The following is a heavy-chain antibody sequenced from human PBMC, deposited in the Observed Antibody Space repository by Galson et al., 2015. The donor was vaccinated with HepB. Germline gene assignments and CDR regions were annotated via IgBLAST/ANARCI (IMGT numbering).Heavy chain of an antibody. Sequence: SVKVSCKASGYTFTSYYMHWVRQAPGQGLEWMGIINPSGGSTSYAQKFQGRVTMTRDTSTSTVYMELSSLRSEDTAVYYCARDLAVAGTPWINFRYYYGMDVWGQGTTVTV. CDR2: INPSGGST. D-gene: IGHD6-19*01. CDR3: ARDLAVAGTPWINFRYYYGMDV. CDR1: GYTFTSYY. J-gene: IGHJ6*02. V-gene: IGHV1-46*03.